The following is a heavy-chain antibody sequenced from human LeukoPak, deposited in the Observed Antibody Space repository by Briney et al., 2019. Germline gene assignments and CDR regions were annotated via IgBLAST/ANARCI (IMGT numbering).Heavy chain of an antibody. Sequence: GGSLRLSCAASGFTFSDYYMSWIRQAPGKGLEWVSYISGSGTTRHYADSVKGRFTISRDNTKNSLYLQMNSLRAEGAAVYYCARVTSIQSGFYNYWGQGILVIVSS. J-gene: IGHJ4*02. D-gene: IGHD5-24*01. CDR3: ARVTSIQSGFYNY. V-gene: IGHV3-11*01. CDR2: ISGSGTTR. CDR1: GFTFSDYY.